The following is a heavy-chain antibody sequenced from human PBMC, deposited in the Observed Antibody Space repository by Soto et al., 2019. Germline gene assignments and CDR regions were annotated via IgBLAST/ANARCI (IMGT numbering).Heavy chain of an antibody. CDR3: AKDPRGYSTHMGDFADH. J-gene: IGHJ4*02. CDR2: LDAGDTT. D-gene: IGHD5-12*01. V-gene: IGHV3-23*01. CDR1: GFTFSRHA. Sequence: EVQLLESGGNLVQPGGSLRLSCAASGFTFSRHAMSWVRQAPGEGLEWVSTLDAGDTTYYADSVKGRFTISRDNARNTLSLQMNSLRVEDTAVYYCAKDPRGYSTHMGDFADHWGQGTLVTVTP.